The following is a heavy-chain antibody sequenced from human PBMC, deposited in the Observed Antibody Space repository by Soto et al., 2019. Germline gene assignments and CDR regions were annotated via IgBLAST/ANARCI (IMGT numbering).Heavy chain of an antibody. V-gene: IGHV4-34*01. CDR1: GGSFSGYY. D-gene: IGHD3-9*01. CDR2: INHSGST. Sequence: PSETLSLTCAVYGGSFSGYYWSWIRQPPGKGLEWIGEINHSGSTNYNPSLKSRVTISVDTSKNQFSLKLSSVTAADTAVYYCARGSSGVYVLTGLFDYWGQGTLVTVSS. CDR3: ARGSSGVYVLTGLFDY. J-gene: IGHJ4*02.